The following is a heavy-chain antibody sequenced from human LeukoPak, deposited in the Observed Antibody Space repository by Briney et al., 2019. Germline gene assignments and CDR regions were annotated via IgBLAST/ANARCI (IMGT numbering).Heavy chain of an antibody. CDR2: INPNSGGT. V-gene: IGHV1-2*06. Sequence: ASVKVSCKASGYTFTGYYMHWVRQAPGQGLECMGRINPNSGGTNYAQKFQGRVTMTRDTSISTAYMELSRLRSDDTAVYYCARDGAPWYYYDSTGTPTFDYWGQGTLVTVSS. CDR3: ARDGAPWYYYDSTGTPTFDY. J-gene: IGHJ4*02. D-gene: IGHD3-22*01. CDR1: GYTFTGYY.